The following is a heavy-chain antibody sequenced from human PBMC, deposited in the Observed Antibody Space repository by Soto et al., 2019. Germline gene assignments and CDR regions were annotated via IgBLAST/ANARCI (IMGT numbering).Heavy chain of an antibody. CDR2: VHYSGNT. J-gene: IGHJ5*02. D-gene: IGHD2-15*01. Sequence: SETLSLTCTVSGYSISSGYHWAWIRQPPGKGLEWLGSVHYSGNTYYNSSLKSRLTISVDKSKNQFYLTLSSVTAADTAVYYCARQDRVVAEGGWFDPWGQGTLVTVSS. V-gene: IGHV4-38-2*02. CDR1: GYSISSGYH. CDR3: ARQDRVVAEGGWFDP.